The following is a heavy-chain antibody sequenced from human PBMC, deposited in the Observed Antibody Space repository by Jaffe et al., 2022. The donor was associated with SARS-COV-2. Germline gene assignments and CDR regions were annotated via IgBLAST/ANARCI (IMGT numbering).Heavy chain of an antibody. V-gene: IGHV4-39*01. CDR2: IHYSGST. J-gene: IGHJ3*02. D-gene: IGHD1-26*01. Sequence: QLQVQESGPGLAQPSETLSLTCTVSGGSISGSRYYWAWIRQPPGKGLEWIGTIHYSGSTYYNSSLKSRLTMSVDTSKNQFSLKLNSATAADTAMYYCSHSRSQLGAFEIWGQGTMVAVSS. CDR3: SHSRSQLGAFEI. CDR1: GGSISGSRYY.